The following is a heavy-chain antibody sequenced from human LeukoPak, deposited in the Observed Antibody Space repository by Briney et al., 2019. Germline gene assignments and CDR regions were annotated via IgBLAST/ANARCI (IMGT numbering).Heavy chain of an antibody. V-gene: IGHV3-30*02. CDR1: GFTFSSYG. D-gene: IGHD6-19*01. J-gene: IGHJ5*02. CDR2: IRYDGSKK. CDR3: ANSGWSPKA. Sequence: GGSLRLSCAASGFTFSSYGMHWVRQAPGKGLEWVAFIRYDGSKKYYADSVKGRFTISRDNSKNTLYLQMNSLRAEDTAVYSCANSGWSPKAWGQGTLVPVSS.